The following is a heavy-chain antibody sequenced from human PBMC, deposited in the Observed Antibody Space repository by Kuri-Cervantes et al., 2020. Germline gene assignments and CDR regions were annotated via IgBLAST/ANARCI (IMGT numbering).Heavy chain of an antibody. CDR3: ARGVLLWFGELYGYYYYYMDV. D-gene: IGHD3-10*01. CDR2: IIPIFGTA. CDR1: GYTFTNYG. Sequence: SVKVSCKASGYTFTNYGISWVRQAPGQGLEWMGGIIPIFGTANYAQKFQGRVTITTDESTSTAYMELSSLRSEDTAVYYCARGVLLWFGELYGYYYYYMDVWGKGTTVTVSS. V-gene: IGHV1-69*05. J-gene: IGHJ6*03.